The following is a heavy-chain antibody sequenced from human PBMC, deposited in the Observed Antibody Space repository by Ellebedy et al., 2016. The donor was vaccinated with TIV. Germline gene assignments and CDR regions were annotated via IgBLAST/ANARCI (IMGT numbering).Heavy chain of an antibody. CDR3: AREGNYYYGSGSYNTLAYYYYGMDV. CDR2: ISSSSSTI. D-gene: IGHD3-10*01. V-gene: IGHV3-48*02. J-gene: IGHJ6*02. Sequence: GESLKISXAASGFTFSSYSMNWVRQAPGKGLEWVSYISSSSSTIYYADSVKGRFTISRDNAKNSLYLQMNSLRDEDTAVYYCAREGNYYYGSGSYNTLAYYYYGMDVWGQGTTVTVSS. CDR1: GFTFSSYS.